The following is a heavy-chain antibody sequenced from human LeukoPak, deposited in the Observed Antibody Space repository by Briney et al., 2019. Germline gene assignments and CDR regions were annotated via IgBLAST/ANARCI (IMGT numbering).Heavy chain of an antibody. D-gene: IGHD2-15*01. CDR3: ARVGVVVAANTRLDYDYYGMDV. Sequence: AVKVSCKASGGTFRSYAISWVRQAPGQGLEWMGGIIPIFGTPNYAQKFQGRVTITADESTRTAYMEVSSLTSEDTAVYYCARVGVVVAANTRLDYDYYGMDVWGQGTTVTVSS. V-gene: IGHV1-69*13. CDR2: IIPIFGTP. CDR1: GGTFRSYA. J-gene: IGHJ6*02.